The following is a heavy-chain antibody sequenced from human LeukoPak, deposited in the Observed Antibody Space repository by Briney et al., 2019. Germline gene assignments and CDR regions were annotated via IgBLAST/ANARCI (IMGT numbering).Heavy chain of an antibody. CDR3: TTGSPPFGY. D-gene: IGHD1-26*01. Sequence: ASVKVSCKASGYTFSDYYIHWVRQAPVQGPEWMGYINPNSDDTNFAQNFQGRVTMTRDTSISTAYMELTRLRSDDTAVYYCTTGSPPFGYWGQGTLVTVSS. V-gene: IGHV1-2*02. J-gene: IGHJ4*02. CDR2: INPNSDDT. CDR1: GYTFSDYY.